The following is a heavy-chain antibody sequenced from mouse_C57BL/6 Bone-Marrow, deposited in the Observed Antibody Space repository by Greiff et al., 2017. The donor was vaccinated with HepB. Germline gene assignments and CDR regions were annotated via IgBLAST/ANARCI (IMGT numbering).Heavy chain of an antibody. CDR3: ARRKTWGRQYFEY. V-gene: IGHV5-9*01. CDR2: ISGGGGNT. J-gene: IGHJ2*01. D-gene: IGHD3-2*01. Sequence: EVQLQESGGGLVKPGGSLKLSCAASGFTFSSYTMSWVRQTPEKRLEWVATISGGGGNTYYPDSVKGRFTISRDNAKNTLYLQMRSLRSEATALYYCARRKTWGRQYFEYWGQGTTLTVSS. CDR1: GFTFSSYT.